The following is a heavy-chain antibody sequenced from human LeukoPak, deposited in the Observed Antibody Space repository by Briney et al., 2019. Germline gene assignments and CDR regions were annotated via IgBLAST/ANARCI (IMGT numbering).Heavy chain of an antibody. CDR3: ARYRSTSDKRYLDP. D-gene: IGHD2-2*01. CDR1: GGSISSSTYY. CDR2: IYYSGST. V-gene: IGHV4-39*07. Sequence: PSETLSLTCTVSGGSISSSTYYWGWIRQPPGTGLEWIATIYYSGSTYYNPSLKSRVTISVDTSKNQFSLQLSSVTAVDTAIYYCARYRSTSDKRYLDPWGQGTLVTVSS. J-gene: IGHJ5*02.